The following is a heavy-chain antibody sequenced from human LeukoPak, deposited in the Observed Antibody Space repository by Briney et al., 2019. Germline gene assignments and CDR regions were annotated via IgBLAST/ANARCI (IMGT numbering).Heavy chain of an antibody. CDR2: IKQDGSEK. V-gene: IGHV3-7*01. D-gene: IGHD6-13*01. CDR1: GFTFSNYW. Sequence: GGSLRLSCAASGFTFSNYWMSWVRQAPGKGLEWVANIKQDGSEKYYVDSVKGLFTISRDNAKNSLYLQLNSLRAEDTAVYYCARGPVFAPLSLAAAGILFVPWGEGTLVTVSS. CDR3: ARGPVFAPLSLAAAGILFVP. J-gene: IGHJ5*02.